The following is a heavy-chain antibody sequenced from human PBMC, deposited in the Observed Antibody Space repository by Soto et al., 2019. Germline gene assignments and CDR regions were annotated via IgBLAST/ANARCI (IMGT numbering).Heavy chain of an antibody. CDR2: ISWNSGSI. Sequence: EVQLVESGGGLVQPGRSLRLSCAASGFTFDDYAMHWVRQAPGKGLEWVSGISWNSGSIGYADSVKGRFTISRDNAKNSLYLQMNRLRAEDTALYYCAKDNGRFGELLTGAFDIWGQGTMVTVSS. V-gene: IGHV3-9*01. J-gene: IGHJ3*02. CDR3: AKDNGRFGELLTGAFDI. D-gene: IGHD3-10*01. CDR1: GFTFDDYA.